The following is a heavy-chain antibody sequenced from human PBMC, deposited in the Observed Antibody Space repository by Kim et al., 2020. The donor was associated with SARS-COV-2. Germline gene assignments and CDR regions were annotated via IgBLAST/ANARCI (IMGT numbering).Heavy chain of an antibody. V-gene: IGHV6-1*01. CDR2: TYYRSKWSN. Sequence: SQTLSLTCAISGDSVSGNSAAWNWIRQSPSRGLGWLGRTYYRSKWSNDYAASVKSRISINADTSKNQFSLQLNSVTHEDTAVYYCARGSGYDYWFDPWGQGTLVTVSS. D-gene: IGHD5-12*01. J-gene: IGHJ5*02. CDR1: GDSVSGNSAA. CDR3: ARGSGYDYWFDP.